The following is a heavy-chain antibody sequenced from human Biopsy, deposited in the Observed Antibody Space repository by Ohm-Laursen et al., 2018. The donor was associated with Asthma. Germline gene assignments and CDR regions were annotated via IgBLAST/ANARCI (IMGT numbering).Heavy chain of an antibody. CDR3: ANTLTVASTYGLDV. D-gene: IGHD4-23*01. V-gene: IGHV3-74*01. CDR1: GFTFTDYW. Sequence: LSLTCAASGFTFTDYWMHWVRQAPGQGLVWVSRINVEGTTTNYADSVKGRFTISRDNSKNTLYLQMNSLRGEDTAVYYCANTLTVASTYGLDVWGQGTTVTVSS. CDR2: INVEGTTT. J-gene: IGHJ6*02.